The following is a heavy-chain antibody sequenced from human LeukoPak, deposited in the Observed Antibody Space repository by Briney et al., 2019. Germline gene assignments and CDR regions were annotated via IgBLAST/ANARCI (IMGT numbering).Heavy chain of an antibody. Sequence: PSETLSLTCTVSGGFIRDSGYYWGWIRQPPGKGLEWIGTVFYSGRTYYNSSLQSRVTISVDTSKNQFSLRLSSVTPADTAIYYCAGLSNDYGDYEGHYWGQGTLVTVSS. V-gene: IGHV4-39*01. CDR3: AGLSNDYGDYEGHY. D-gene: IGHD4-17*01. CDR2: VFYSGRT. CDR1: GGFIRDSGYY. J-gene: IGHJ4*02.